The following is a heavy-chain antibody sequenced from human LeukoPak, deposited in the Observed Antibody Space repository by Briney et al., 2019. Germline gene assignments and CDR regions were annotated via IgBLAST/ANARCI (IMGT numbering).Heavy chain of an antibody. CDR3: ARVPSSGTHFDY. D-gene: IGHD1-1*01. Sequence: ASVKVSCKASGYTFTAYDLHWGRQAPGQGLEWMGWINPNSGGTNYAQKFQGRVTMTRDTYISTAYMELSSLRSEDTAVYYCARVPSSGTHFDYWGQGTLVTVSS. V-gene: IGHV1-2*02. CDR2: INPNSGGT. CDR1: GYTFTAYD. J-gene: IGHJ4*02.